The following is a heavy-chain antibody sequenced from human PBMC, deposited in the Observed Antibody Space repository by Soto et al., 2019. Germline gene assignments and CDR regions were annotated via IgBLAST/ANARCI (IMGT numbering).Heavy chain of an antibody. CDR3: ARSFFREYFDY. Sequence: PSETLSLTCSVSGDSVSSDIYYWNWIRQTPGKGLEWIGYVYKIGSPNYNPSLGSGVAISLDTSTYQVSLKLTSVAAADTAVYYGARSFFREYFDYWGQGIPVTVSS. CDR2: VYKIGSP. CDR1: GDSVSSDIYY. D-gene: IGHD3-10*01. J-gene: IGHJ4*02. V-gene: IGHV4-61*01.